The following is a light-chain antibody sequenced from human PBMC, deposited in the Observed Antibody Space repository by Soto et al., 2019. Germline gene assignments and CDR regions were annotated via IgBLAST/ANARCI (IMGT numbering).Light chain of an antibody. CDR2: DVT. CDR1: GSDIGGYNS. Sequence: QAVVTQPPSASGSPGQSVTISCTGSGSDIGGYNSVSWYQQHPGKAPKLIIYDVTERPSGVPDRFSGSKSGTTASLTVSGLQAEDEADYYCCSYADSNSLVFGGGTKLTVL. CDR3: CSYADSNSLV. J-gene: IGLJ2*01. V-gene: IGLV2-8*01.